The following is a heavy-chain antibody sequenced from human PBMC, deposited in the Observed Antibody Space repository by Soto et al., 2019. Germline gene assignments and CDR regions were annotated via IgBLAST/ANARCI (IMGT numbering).Heavy chain of an antibody. CDR3: AGHCRSPSCYDGMGV. V-gene: IGHV3-21*01. Sequence: VQLVESGGGLVKPGGSLRLSCTASGFTFSSYSMTWVRQAPGKGLEWVSSISASSDYIFYIDSLKGPLTISRDNAKNSLLVQLNSLRAEATAVYYCAGHCRSPSCYDGMGVWGQGTTVTFSS. D-gene: IGHD2-2*01. J-gene: IGHJ6*02. CDR1: GFTFSSYS. CDR2: ISASSDYI.